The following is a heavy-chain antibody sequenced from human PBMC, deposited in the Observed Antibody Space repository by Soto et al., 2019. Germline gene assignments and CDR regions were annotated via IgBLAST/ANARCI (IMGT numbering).Heavy chain of an antibody. Sequence: TLSLTCTVSGGSISSGGYYWSWIRQLPGKGLEWIGYIYYSGNTYYNPSLKSRVTMSVDTSENQFSLKLSSVAAADTAIYYCARGLDSGSLNPLDYWGQGTLVTVSS. V-gene: IGHV4-31*03. J-gene: IGHJ4*02. CDR1: GGSISSGGYY. D-gene: IGHD3-10*01. CDR2: IYYSGNT. CDR3: ARGLDSGSLNPLDY.